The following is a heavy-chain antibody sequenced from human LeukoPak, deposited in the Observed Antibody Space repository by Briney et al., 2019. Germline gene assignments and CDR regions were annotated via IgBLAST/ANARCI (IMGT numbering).Heavy chain of an antibody. J-gene: IGHJ4*02. CDR2: IRQDGSEN. CDR1: GFTYSSYA. D-gene: IGHD3-22*01. CDR3: ARYRGSGGYYYVGMGYYFDY. Sequence: GWSLTQSCAASGFTYSSYAMSWVRQAPAKGLEWVANIRQDGSENYYVESVKGRFNISRDNAKNSLYLQMNSLRAEDTAVYYCARYRGSGGYYYVGMGYYFDYWGQGTLVTVSS. V-gene: IGHV3-7*01.